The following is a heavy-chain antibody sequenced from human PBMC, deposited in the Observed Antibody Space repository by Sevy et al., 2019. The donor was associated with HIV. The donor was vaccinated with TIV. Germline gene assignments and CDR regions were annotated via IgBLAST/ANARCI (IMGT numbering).Heavy chain of an antibody. CDR3: ARENKLRYCSGGSCYSYNWFDP. Sequence: ASVKVSCKASGYTFTSYGISWVRQAPGQGLEWMGWISAYNGNTNYAQKLHGRVTMTTDTSTSTAYMELRGLRSDDTAVYYCARENKLRYCSGGSCYSYNWFDPWGQGTLVTVSS. J-gene: IGHJ5*02. D-gene: IGHD2-15*01. CDR1: GYTFTSYG. CDR2: ISAYNGNT. V-gene: IGHV1-18*01.